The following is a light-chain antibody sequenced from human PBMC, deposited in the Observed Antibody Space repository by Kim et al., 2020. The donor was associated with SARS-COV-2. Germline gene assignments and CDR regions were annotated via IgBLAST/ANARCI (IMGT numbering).Light chain of an antibody. Sequence: WSPGERAALSCRASHSVSSSYLACYQQRPGQAPRLLIYGASSRATGIPDRFSGSGSGTDFTLTISRLEPEDFAVYYCQQYGSSRTFGQGTKVDIK. CDR2: GAS. J-gene: IGKJ1*01. V-gene: IGKV3-20*01. CDR3: QQYGSSRT. CDR1: HSVSSSY.